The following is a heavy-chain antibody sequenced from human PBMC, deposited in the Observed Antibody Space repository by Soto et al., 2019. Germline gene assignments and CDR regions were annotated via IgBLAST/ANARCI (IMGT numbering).Heavy chain of an antibody. J-gene: IGHJ5*02. D-gene: IGHD6-13*01. V-gene: IGHV3-23*01. CDR1: GFTFSSYA. CDR2: ISGSGDTT. CDR3: AKDRWGMAAAGGNWFDP. Sequence: EVQLLESGGGLVQPGGSLRLSCAASGFTFSSYAMSWVRQAPGKGLEWVSTISGSGDTTYYADSVKGRFSISRDNSKSTVYLQMNSLRAEDTAVYYCAKDRWGMAAAGGNWFDPRGQGTLVTVSS.